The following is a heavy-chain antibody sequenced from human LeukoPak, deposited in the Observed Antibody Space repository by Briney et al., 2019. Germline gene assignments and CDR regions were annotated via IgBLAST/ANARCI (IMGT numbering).Heavy chain of an antibody. CDR1: GGSISSYY. CDR3: ARLGLGVDY. V-gene: IGHV4-59*08. Sequence: PSETLSLTCTVSGGSISSYYWSWIRQPPGKGLEWIGYIYYSGSTNYNPSLKSRVTISVDTSKNQFSLKLSSVTAADTAVYYCARLGLGVDYWGQGTLVTVSS. J-gene: IGHJ4*02. CDR2: IYYSGST. D-gene: IGHD3-16*01.